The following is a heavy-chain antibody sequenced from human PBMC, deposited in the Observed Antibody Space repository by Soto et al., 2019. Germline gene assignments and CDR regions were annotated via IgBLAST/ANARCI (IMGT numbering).Heavy chain of an antibody. D-gene: IGHD3-9*01. CDR1: GDSISSSNYF. CDR2: IFYSGST. V-gene: IGHV4-39*01. J-gene: IGHJ4*01. CDR3: GRRVEHRTDYWYADY. Sequence: PSETLSLTCTVSGDSISSSNYFWGWIRQPPGKGLEWIGTIFYSGSTYYNPSLKSRVTISVDTSKNQFSLKLTSVTAADTAVYYCGRRVEHRTDYWYADYWGQGTLVTVSS.